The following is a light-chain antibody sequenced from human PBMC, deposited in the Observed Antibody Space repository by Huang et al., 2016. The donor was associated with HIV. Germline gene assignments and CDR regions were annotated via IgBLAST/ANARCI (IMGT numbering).Light chain of an antibody. CDR3: QQYYNTPPT. V-gene: IGKV4-1*01. Sequence: DIVMTQSPDSLPVSLGERATINCKSSQNVLHSSNNKSDLAWYQQKPGQPPKLVMYWASTRESGVPDLFIGSGSGTDFTLTIISLQAEDVAVYYCQQYYNTPPTFGQGTKVEIK. CDR2: WAS. J-gene: IGKJ1*01. CDR1: QNVLHSSNNKSD.